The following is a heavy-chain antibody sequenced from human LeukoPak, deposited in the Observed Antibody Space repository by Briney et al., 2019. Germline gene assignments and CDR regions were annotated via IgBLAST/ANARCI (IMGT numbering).Heavy chain of an antibody. J-gene: IGHJ3*02. CDR3: ARGGSAFDI. CDR2: IYYSGST. D-gene: IGHD6-25*01. CDR1: GGSVSSGSYY. Sequence: SETLPLTCTVSGGSVSSGSYYWSWIRQSPGKGLEFIGYIYYSGSTNYNPSLKSRFTISIDTSKNQFSLRLRSVGSADTAVYHCARGGSAFDIWGQGTMVTVSS. V-gene: IGHV4-61*01.